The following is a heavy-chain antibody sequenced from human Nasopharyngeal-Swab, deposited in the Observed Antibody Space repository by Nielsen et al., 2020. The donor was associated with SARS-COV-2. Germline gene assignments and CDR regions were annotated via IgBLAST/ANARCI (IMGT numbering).Heavy chain of an antibody. J-gene: IGHJ5*02. CDR1: GFTFSSYG. V-gene: IGHV3-30*03. D-gene: IGHD6-19*01. CDR2: ISYDGSNK. Sequence: GESLKISCAASGFTFSSYGMHWVRPAPGKGLEWVAVISYDGSNKYYADSVKGRFTISRDNSKNTLYLQMNSLRAEDTAVYYCARDTSDSSGWDWFDPWGQGTLVTVSS. CDR3: ARDTSDSSGWDWFDP.